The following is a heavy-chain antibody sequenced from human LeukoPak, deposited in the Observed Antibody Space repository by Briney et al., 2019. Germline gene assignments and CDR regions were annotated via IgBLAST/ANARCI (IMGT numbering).Heavy chain of an antibody. V-gene: IGHV3-7*01. CDR1: GFTFAGYW. J-gene: IGHJ4*02. CDR3: VRDRGRASVDY. Sequence: GGSLRLSCAASGFTFAGYWVSWVRQAPGKGLEWVANIKQDASEEYYVDSVKGRFTISRDNAKNSLYLQMNSLRAEDTAVYYCVRDRGRASVDYWGQGTLVTVSS. D-gene: IGHD1-26*01. CDR2: IKQDASEE.